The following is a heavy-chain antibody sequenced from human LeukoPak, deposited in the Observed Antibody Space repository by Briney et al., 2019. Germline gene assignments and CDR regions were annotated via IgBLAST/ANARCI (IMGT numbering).Heavy chain of an antibody. V-gene: IGHV1-2*02. D-gene: IGHD4-23*01. CDR2: INPNSGDT. J-gene: IGHJ3*02. CDR3: ARLDPDYGGTPGTFDI. CDR1: KYTFTGYF. Sequence: ASVKVSCKASKYTFTGYFMHWVRQAPGQGLEWMGWINPNSGDTNYAQNFQGRVTLTRDTSISTAYMELSRLRSDDTAMYYCARLDPDYGGTPGTFDIWGQGTMVTVSS.